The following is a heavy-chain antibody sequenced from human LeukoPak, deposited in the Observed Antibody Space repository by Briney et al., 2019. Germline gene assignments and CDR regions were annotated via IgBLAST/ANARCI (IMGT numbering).Heavy chain of an antibody. D-gene: IGHD6-19*01. V-gene: IGHV1-69*01. CDR3: ARGSSGWYNWFDP. CDR2: IIPIFGTA. CDR1: GDTFSSYA. J-gene: IGHJ5*02. Sequence: SVKVPCKASGDTFSSYAISWVRQAPGQGLEWMGGIIPIFGTANYAQKFQGRVTITADESTSTAYMELSSLRSEDTAVYYCARGSSGWYNWFDPWGQGTLVTVSS.